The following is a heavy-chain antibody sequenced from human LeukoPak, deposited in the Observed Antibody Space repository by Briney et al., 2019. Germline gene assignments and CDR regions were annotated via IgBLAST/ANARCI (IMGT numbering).Heavy chain of an antibody. CDR3: ARGYYGSGSYLNY. V-gene: IGHV1-8*01. D-gene: IGHD3-10*01. J-gene: IGHJ4*02. CDR1: GYTFTSYD. CDR2: MNPNSGNT. Sequence: ASVKVSCKASGYTFTSYDINWVRQATGQGLEWMGWMNPNSGNTGYAQKFQGRVTMTRNTSISTASMELSSLRSEDTAVYFCARGYYGSGSYLNYWGQGTPVTVSS.